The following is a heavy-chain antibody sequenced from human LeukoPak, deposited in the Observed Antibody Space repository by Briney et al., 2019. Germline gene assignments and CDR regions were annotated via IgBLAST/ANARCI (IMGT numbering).Heavy chain of an antibody. D-gene: IGHD2-15*01. CDR1: GYTFTGYY. CDR2: IDPNSGGS. Sequence: ASVEVSCKGSGYTFTGYYMHWVRQAPGQGLEWMGRIDPNSGGSNYGQKFQGRVTLTGDTSTSTAYMELSRLTSDDTAMYYCAVLGYCTGNSCYTFSYFDYWGQGTPVTVSS. CDR3: AVLGYCTGNSCYTFSYFDY. V-gene: IGHV1-2*06. J-gene: IGHJ4*02.